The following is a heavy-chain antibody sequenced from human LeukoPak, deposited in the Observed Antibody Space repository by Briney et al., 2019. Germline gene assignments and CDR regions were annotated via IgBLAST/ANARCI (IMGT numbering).Heavy chain of an antibody. CDR1: GFTFSSYA. CDR2: ISYDGSNK. Sequence: GRSLRLSCAASGFTFSSYAMHWVRQAPGKGLEWVAVISYDGSNKYYADSVKGRFTISRDNSENTLYLQMNSLRAEDTAVYYCARSSRDGYNWGDYWGQGTLVTVSS. J-gene: IGHJ4*02. V-gene: IGHV3-30*01. CDR3: ARSSRDGYNWGDY. D-gene: IGHD5-24*01.